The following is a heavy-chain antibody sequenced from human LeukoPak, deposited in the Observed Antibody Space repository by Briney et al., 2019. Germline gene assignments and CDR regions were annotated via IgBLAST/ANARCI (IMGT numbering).Heavy chain of an antibody. CDR3: ARRNRELVWFGKFDY. D-gene: IGHD3-10*01. V-gene: IGHV4-4*02. CDR2: IYHSGST. Sequence: SGTLSLTCAVSGGSISSSNWWSWVRQPPGKGLEWIGEIYHSGSTNYNPSLKSRVTISVDKSKNQFSLKLSSVTAADTAVYYCARRNRELVWFGKFDYWGQGTLVTVSS. CDR1: GGSISSSNW. J-gene: IGHJ4*02.